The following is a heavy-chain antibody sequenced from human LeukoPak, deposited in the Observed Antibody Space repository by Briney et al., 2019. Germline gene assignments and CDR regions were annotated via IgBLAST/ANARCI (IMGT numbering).Heavy chain of an antibody. CDR2: IYYTGST. CDR1: GGSISSSSYY. J-gene: IGHJ4*02. D-gene: IGHD1-20*01. CDR3: ARLGYNRNDVY. Sequence: PSETLSLTCTVSGGSISSSSYYWGWIRQPPGKGLEWIGSIYYTGSTYYNSSLKSRVTIPVDTSKNQLSLKLSSVTAADTAVYYCARLGYNRNDVYWGQGTLVTVCS. V-gene: IGHV4-39*01.